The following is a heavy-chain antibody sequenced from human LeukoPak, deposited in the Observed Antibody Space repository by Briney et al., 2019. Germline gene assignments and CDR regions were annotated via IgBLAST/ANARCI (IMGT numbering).Heavy chain of an antibody. CDR1: GGTFSGYA. V-gene: IGHV1-69*05. D-gene: IGHD3-3*01. CDR2: IIPIFGTA. CDR3: ARDRGIFGVFDY. Sequence: ASVKVSCKASGGTFSGYAISWVRQAPGQGLEWMGGIIPIFGTANYAQKFQGRVTITTDESTSTAYMELSSLRSEDTAVYYCARDRGIFGVFDYWGQGTLVTVSS. J-gene: IGHJ4*02.